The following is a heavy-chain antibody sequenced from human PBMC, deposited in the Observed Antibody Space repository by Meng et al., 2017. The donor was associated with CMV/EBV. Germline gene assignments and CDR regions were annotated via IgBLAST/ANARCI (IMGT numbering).Heavy chain of an antibody. CDR3: AKELSSSWPYYYGMDV. Sequence: GESLKISCAASGFTFSSYGMHWVRQAPGKGLEWVAGIWYDGSNKYYADSVKGRFTISRDNSKNTLYLQMNSLRAEDTAVYYCAKELSSSWPYYYGMDVWGQGTAVTVSS. V-gene: IGHV3-33*06. CDR2: IWYDGSNK. CDR1: GFTFSSYG. J-gene: IGHJ6*02. D-gene: IGHD6-13*01.